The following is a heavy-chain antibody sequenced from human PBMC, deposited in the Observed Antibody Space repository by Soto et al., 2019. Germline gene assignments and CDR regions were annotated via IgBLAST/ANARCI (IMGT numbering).Heavy chain of an antibody. CDR3: ARQDAFDV. CDR1: GYTFSSYG. V-gene: IGHV1-3*01. Sequence: ASVKVSCKASGYTFSSYGMHWVRQAPGQRLEWMGWINVGNGNTAYSQKFQGRVTITRDTTASTAYMELSSLTSEDTAVYYCARQDAFDVWGQGTMVTVSS. CDR2: INVGNGNT. J-gene: IGHJ3*01.